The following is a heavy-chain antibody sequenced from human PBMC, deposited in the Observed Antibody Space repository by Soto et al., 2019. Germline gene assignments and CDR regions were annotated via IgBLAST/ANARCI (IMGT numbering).Heavy chain of an antibody. D-gene: IGHD4-17*01. CDR1: GFTFRNYA. J-gene: IGHJ5*02. CDR2: LLRSGSSA. V-gene: IGHV3-23*01. Sequence: GSLRLSCAASGFTFRNYAMTWARQAPGKGLEWVSSLLRSGSSAYYADSVRGRFSISSDTSANSLYLQMDNLRAEDTAIYYCAKDAISGDGIWLMDSWGQGTVVTVSS. CDR3: AKDAISGDGIWLMDS.